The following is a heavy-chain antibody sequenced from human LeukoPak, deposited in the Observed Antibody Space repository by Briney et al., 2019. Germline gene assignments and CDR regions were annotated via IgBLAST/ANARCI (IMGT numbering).Heavy chain of an antibody. CDR1: GGSISNYY. V-gene: IGHV4-4*07. J-gene: IGHJ3*02. CDR2: IYTSGGT. Sequence: SETLSLTCTVSGGSISNYYWSWIRQPAGKGLEWIGRIYTSGGTNYNPSLKSRLTMTVDTSKNQFFLKLRSVTAADKAVYYCARVRLSSRGYSDDAFDIWGQGTTVTVSS. D-gene: IGHD3-22*01. CDR3: ARVRLSSRGYSDDAFDI.